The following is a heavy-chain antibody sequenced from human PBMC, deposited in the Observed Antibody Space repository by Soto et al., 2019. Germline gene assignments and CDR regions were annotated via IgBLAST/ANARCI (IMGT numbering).Heavy chain of an antibody. CDR3: ARDDDLKKNLDGNFDS. V-gene: IGHV1-18*04. CDR1: CYTFTSYC. Sequence: GASLNVSFKASCYTFTSYCIILVLHSPLQGLEWMGWISAYNGNTNYAQKLQGRVTMTTDTSTSTAYMELRSLRSDDTAVYYCARDDDLKKNLDGNFDSWGKGNLVTVSS. D-gene: IGHD1-1*01. J-gene: IGHJ4*02. CDR2: ISAYNGNT.